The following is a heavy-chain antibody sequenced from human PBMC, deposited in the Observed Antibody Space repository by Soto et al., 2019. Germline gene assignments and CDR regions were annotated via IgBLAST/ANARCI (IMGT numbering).Heavy chain of an antibody. CDR3: ARGEKGGSSSAPYFDH. CDR1: GGSISSSSYY. D-gene: IGHD6-6*01. V-gene: IGHV4-39*01. Sequence: SETLSLTCTVSGGSISSSSYYWGWIRQPPGKGLECVGSIYYSGSTYYNPSLKSRVTKSVDTSKNQFSLKLSSVTAADTAVYYCARGEKGGSSSAPYFDHWGQGTLVTVSS. CDR2: IYYSGST. J-gene: IGHJ4*02.